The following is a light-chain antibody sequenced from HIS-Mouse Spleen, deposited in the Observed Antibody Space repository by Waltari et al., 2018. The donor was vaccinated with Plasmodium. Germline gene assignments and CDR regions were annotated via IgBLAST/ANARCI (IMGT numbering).Light chain of an antibody. CDR3: CSYAGSSTFVV. Sequence: QSALTQPASVSGSPGQSITISCTGTSSDVGSYNLVSWYQPHPGKAPKRMIYEGSKRPPGVSNRFSGSKSGNTASLTIAGLQAEDEADYYCCSYAGSSTFVVFGGGTKLTVL. J-gene: IGLJ2*01. CDR1: SSDVGSYNL. CDR2: EGS. V-gene: IGLV2-23*03.